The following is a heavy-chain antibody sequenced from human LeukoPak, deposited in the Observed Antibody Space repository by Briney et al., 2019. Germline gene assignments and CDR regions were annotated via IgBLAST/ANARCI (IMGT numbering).Heavy chain of an antibody. CDR3: ARGLMITFGGVIARSYYFDY. CDR2: INHSGST. V-gene: IGHV4-34*01. CDR1: GGSISSYY. Sequence: SETLSLTCTVSGGSISSYYWSWIRQPPGKGLEWIGEINHSGSTNYNPSLKSRVTISVDTSKNQFSLKLSSVTAADTAVYYCARGLMITFGGVIARSYYFDYWGQGTLVTVSS. J-gene: IGHJ4*02. D-gene: IGHD3-16*02.